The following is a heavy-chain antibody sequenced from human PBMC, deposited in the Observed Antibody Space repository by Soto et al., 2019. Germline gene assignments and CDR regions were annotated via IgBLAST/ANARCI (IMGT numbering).Heavy chain of an antibody. J-gene: IGHJ4*02. Sequence: PGGSLRLSCAASGFSFSSYAMSWVRQAPGKGLEWVSAISGSAGSTYYADSVKGRFTIYRDNSKNTLYREMNSLRAENTAVYYCAKANSYGPYYFDYSGQGTLVTVSS. CDR1: GFSFSSYA. V-gene: IGHV3-23*01. D-gene: IGHD5-18*01. CDR2: ISGSAGST. CDR3: AKANSYGPYYFDY.